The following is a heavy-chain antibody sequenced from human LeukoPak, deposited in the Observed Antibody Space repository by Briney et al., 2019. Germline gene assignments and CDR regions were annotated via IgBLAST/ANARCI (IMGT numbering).Heavy chain of an antibody. CDR1: GGTFSSHA. Sequence: SVKVSCKASGGTFSSHAMSWVRQAPGQGLEWMGGIIPILDITNYAQKFQGRVTITADKSTGTAYMELSSLRSEDTAVYYCAILSDGAYCGGDCFYLDYWGQGTLVTVS. CDR3: AILSDGAYCGGDCFYLDY. CDR2: IIPILDIT. D-gene: IGHD2-21*02. V-gene: IGHV1-69*10. J-gene: IGHJ4*02.